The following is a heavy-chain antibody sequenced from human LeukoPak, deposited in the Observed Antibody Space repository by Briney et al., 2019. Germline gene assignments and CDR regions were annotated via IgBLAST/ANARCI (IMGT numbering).Heavy chain of an antibody. CDR3: ARSPGVGATRYYFDY. V-gene: IGHV1-69*13. CDR2: IIPIFGTA. Sequence: SVKVSCKASGGTFSSYAISWVRQAPGQGLEWMGGIIPIFGTANYAQKFQGRVTITADESTSTAYMELSSLRSEDTVVYYCARSPGVGATRYYFDYWGQGTLVTVSS. D-gene: IGHD1-26*01. J-gene: IGHJ4*02. CDR1: GGTFSSYA.